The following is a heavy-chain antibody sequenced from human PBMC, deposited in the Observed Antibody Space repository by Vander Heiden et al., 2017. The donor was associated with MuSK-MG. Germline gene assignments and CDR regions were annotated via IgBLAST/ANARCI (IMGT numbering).Heavy chain of an antibody. Sequence: SGYYWSWIRQPPGKRLEWIGEINHSGSTNYNPSIKSRVTRSVDTSKKQFSLKLNSVTAADTDVYYCARGPRNFCSGYATELDAFDIWGQGKMVTVSS. V-gene: IGHV4-34*01. D-gene: IGHD3-3*01. CDR1: SGYY. J-gene: IGHJ3*02. CDR3: ARGPRNFCSGYATELDAFDI. CDR2: INHSGST.